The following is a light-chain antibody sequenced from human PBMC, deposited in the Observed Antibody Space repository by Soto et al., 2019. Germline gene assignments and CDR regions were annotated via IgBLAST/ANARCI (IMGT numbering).Light chain of an antibody. CDR3: ASWDDDLRGPL. V-gene: IGLV1-44*01. J-gene: IGLJ2*01. CDR1: TSNIATNN. Sequence: QPVLTQPPSASGTPGQRVTISCSGTTSNIATNNVNWYKHLPGTAPKLLIYANQYRPSGVPDRFSGSKSGSSASLAISGLQSEDEADYFCASWDDDLRGPLFGGATKLTVL. CDR2: ANQ.